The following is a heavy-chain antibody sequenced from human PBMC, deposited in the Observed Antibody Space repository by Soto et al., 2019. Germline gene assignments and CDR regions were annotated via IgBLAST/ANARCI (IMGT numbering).Heavy chain of an antibody. Sequence: QVQLVQSGADVKKPGSSVKVSCKVSAGTFRSYATSWVRQAPGQGLEWMGRFIPMFGPVNYAQKFQGRVTITADEVTSPADRELRSLRTNNTAVYSWARGRVAAVAQYFYYALDAGGQGATVIVCS. D-gene: IGHD6-13*01. CDR1: AGTFRSYA. J-gene: IGHJ6*02. CDR2: FIPMFGPV. CDR3: ARGRVAAVAQYFYYALDA. V-gene: IGHV1-69*12.